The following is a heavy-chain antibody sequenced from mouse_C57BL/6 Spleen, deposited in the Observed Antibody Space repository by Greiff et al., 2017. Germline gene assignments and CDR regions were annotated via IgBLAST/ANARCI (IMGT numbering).Heavy chain of an antibody. CDR3: ARGDYYGSSYPFFAY. D-gene: IGHD1-1*01. V-gene: IGHV1-66*01. Sequence: QVHVKQSGPELVKPGASVKISCKASGYSFTSYYIHWVKQRPGQGLEWIGWIYPGSGNTKYNEKFKGKATLTADTSSSTAYMQLSSLTSEDSAVYYCARGDYYGSSYPFFAYWGQGTLVTVSA. CDR1: GYSFTSYY. J-gene: IGHJ3*01. CDR2: IYPGSGNT.